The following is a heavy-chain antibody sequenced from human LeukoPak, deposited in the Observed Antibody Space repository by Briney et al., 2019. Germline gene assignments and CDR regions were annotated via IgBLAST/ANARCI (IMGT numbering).Heavy chain of an antibody. Sequence: PGGSLRLSCAASGFIFSTYAMHWVRQAPGKGLDWVAVISYDGSNKYSADSVKGRFTISRDNSKNTLFLQMNSLRAEDTAVYYCARDDYGMDVWGQGTMVAVS. CDR2: ISYDGSNK. J-gene: IGHJ6*02. V-gene: IGHV3-30*04. CDR1: GFIFSTYA. CDR3: ARDDYGMDV.